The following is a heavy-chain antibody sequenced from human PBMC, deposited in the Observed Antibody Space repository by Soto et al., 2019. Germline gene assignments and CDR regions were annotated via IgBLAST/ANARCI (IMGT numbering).Heavy chain of an antibody. V-gene: IGHV3-23*01. D-gene: IGHD5-12*01. J-gene: IGHJ6*03. CDR1: GVTFSSFS. CDR3: AKDGQRWLRLMSGRVENYYYYMDV. CDR2: ISGSGGST. Sequence: PGGSLRLSCAASGVTFSSFSFNWVRQAPGKGLEWVSAISGSGGSTYYADSVKGRFTISRDNSKNTLYLQMNSLRAEDTAVYYCAKDGQRWLRLMSGRVENYYYYMDVWGKGTTVTVSS.